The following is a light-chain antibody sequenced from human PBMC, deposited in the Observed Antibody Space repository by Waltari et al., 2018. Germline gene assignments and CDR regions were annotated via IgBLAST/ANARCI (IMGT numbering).Light chain of an antibody. Sequence: SYELTPPPSVYVSPGQPASITCSGDKLGDKYACWYQQKPGQSPVLVIYQDSKRPSGIPERFSGSNSGNTATLTISGTQAMDEADYYCQAWDSSTAGVVFGGGTKLTVL. CDR2: QDS. CDR3: QAWDSSTAGVV. V-gene: IGLV3-1*01. CDR1: KLGDKY. J-gene: IGLJ2*01.